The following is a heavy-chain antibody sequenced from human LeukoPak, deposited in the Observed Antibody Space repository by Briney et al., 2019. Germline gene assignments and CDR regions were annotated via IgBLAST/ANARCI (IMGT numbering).Heavy chain of an antibody. CDR2: IKQDGSQK. D-gene: IGHD1-1*01. V-gene: IGHV3-7*01. CDR1: GFTFNNYW. CDR3: VCAAGNGVDY. J-gene: IGHJ4*02. Sequence: GGSLSLSCEASGFTFNNYWMNWVRQAPGKGLEWVANIKQDGSQKNYMDSVKGRFTISRDNAKNSQYLQMNSLRAEDTGVYYCVCAAGNGVDYWGQGTQVTVSS.